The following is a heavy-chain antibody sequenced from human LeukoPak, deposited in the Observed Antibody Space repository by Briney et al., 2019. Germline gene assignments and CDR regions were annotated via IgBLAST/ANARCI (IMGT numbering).Heavy chain of an antibody. Sequence: SQTPSLTCAIWGESVSSNSAAWNWIRQTPPRGLEWLGRTYYRSKWYNDYAVSVKSRITINPDTSKNQFSLQLNSVTPEDTAVYYCARDLRGFDYWGQGTLVTVSS. CDR1: GESVSSNSAA. J-gene: IGHJ4*02. V-gene: IGHV6-1*01. CDR2: TYYRSKWYN. CDR3: ARDLRGFDY.